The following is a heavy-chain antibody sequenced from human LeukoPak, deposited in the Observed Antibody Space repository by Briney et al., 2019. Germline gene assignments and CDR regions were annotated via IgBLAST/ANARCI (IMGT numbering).Heavy chain of an antibody. CDR1: GYSFTSYW. CDR3: AREVVVTASPFVDYYMDV. D-gene: IGHD2-21*02. CDR2: IYPGDSDT. Sequence: GESLKISCKGSGYSFTSYWIGWVRQMPGKGLEWMGIIYPGDSDTRYSPSFQGQVTISADKSISTAYLQWSSLKASDTAMYYCAREVVVTASPFVDYYMDVWGKGTTVTVSS. V-gene: IGHV5-51*01. J-gene: IGHJ6*03.